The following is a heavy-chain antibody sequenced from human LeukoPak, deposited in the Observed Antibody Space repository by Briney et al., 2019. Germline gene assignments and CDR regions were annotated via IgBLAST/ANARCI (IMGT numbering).Heavy chain of an antibody. CDR1: GYSFTSYW. CDR2: IYPGDSDT. Sequence: GESLKISCKGSGYSFTSYWIGWVRQMPGKGLEWMGIIYPGDSDTRYSPSFQGQVTMSVDKSISTAYLLWSSLKASDTAMYYCARQDLYYYDSSGYYDCWGQGTPVIVSS. V-gene: IGHV5-51*01. D-gene: IGHD3-22*01. CDR3: ARQDLYYYDSSGYYDC. J-gene: IGHJ4*02.